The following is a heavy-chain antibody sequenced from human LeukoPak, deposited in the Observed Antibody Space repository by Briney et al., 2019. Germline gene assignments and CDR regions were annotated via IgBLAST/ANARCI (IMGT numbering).Heavy chain of an antibody. Sequence: GGSLRLSCAASGFTFSSYGMHWVRQAPGKGLEWVSYISSSSSYTNYADSVKGRFTISRDNAKNSLYLQMNSLRAEDTAVYYCARDGTVPPDYWGQGTLVTVSS. CDR1: GFTFSSYG. V-gene: IGHV3-21*05. CDR2: ISSSSSYT. J-gene: IGHJ4*02. CDR3: ARDGTVPPDY. D-gene: IGHD4-17*01.